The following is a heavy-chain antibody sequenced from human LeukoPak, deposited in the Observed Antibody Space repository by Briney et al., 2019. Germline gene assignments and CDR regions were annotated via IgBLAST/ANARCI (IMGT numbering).Heavy chain of an antibody. V-gene: IGHV1-18*01. CDR3: ARDLTSNVAVTEYHYYAMDV. Sequence: GASVKVSCKASDFSFTSHGMSWVRQAPGQGLEWMGWISAYNGSTKYAQKLQGRVTMTTDTSTGTAYMELRSLRPDDTAVYYCARDLTSNVAVTEYHYYAMDVWGQGTTVTVSS. J-gene: IGHJ6*02. CDR2: ISAYNGST. D-gene: IGHD6-19*01. CDR1: DFSFTSHG.